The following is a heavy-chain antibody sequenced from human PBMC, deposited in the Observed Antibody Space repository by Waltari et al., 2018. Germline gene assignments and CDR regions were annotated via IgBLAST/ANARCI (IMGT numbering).Heavy chain of an antibody. CDR2: IIPFLGIS. V-gene: IGHV1-69*02. CDR3: ARSGEMKGTVDY. J-gene: IGHJ4*02. CDR1: GGTFSTYT. D-gene: IGHD1-1*01. Sequence: HVQLEQSGAEVKKPGSSVKVSCKASGGTFSTYTGTWVRQAPGQGLEWMGSIIPFLGISKYAQSLQARRTITVDQSTNTGYMELNNLRPEDTGVYYCARSGEMKGTVDYWGQGTLVTVSS.